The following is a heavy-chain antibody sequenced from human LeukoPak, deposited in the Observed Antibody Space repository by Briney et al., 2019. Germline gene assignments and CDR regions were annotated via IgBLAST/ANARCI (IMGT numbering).Heavy chain of an antibody. V-gene: IGHV3-21*01. Sequence: GGSLRLSCAASGFTFSSYSMNWVRQAPGKGLEWVSSISSSSSYIYYADSVKGRFTISRDNAKNSLYLQMNSLRAEDTAVYYCARGSTYYDSSGQVPFDYWGQGTLVTVSS. CDR3: ARGSTYYDSSGQVPFDY. D-gene: IGHD3-22*01. CDR2: ISSSSSYI. CDR1: GFTFSSYS. J-gene: IGHJ4*02.